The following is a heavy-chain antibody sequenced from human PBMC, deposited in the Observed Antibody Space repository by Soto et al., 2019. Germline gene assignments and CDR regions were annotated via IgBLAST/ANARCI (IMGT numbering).Heavy chain of an antibody. Sequence: SDTLSLTCTFSVVSVRSGSYYLICMRQPPGEGLEWIGYVYYRGSTNYNPSLKSRVTISVDTSKNQFSLKLSSVTAADPAVYYCARGRLARNQTGYCSSTSCPRLFDPWGQGTLVTVSS. D-gene: IGHD2-2*01. V-gene: IGHV4-61*01. CDR1: VVSVRSGSYY. CDR3: ARGRLARNQTGYCSSTSCPRLFDP. J-gene: IGHJ5*02. CDR2: VYYRGST.